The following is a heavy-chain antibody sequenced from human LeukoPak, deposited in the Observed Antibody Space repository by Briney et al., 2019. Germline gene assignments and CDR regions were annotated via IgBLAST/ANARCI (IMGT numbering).Heavy chain of an antibody. CDR1: GGSFSGYY. CDR3: ASSRTVTTLPGYFDY. D-gene: IGHD4-17*01. J-gene: IGHJ4*02. V-gene: IGHV4-34*01. CDR2: INHSGST. Sequence: KPSETLSLTCAVYGGSFSGYYWSWIRQPPGKGLEWIGEINHSGSTNYNPSLKSRVTISVDTSKNQFSLKLSSVTAADTAVYYCASSRTVTTLPGYFDYWGQGTLVTVSS.